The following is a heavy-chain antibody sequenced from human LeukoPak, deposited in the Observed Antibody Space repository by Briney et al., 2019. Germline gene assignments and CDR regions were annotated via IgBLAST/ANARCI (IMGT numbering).Heavy chain of an antibody. J-gene: IGHJ4*02. D-gene: IGHD3-22*01. CDR1: EVTLGDYP. V-gene: IGHV3-49*04. CDR2: IRSRAYDRTT. Sequence: GGSLRLSCTASEVTLGDYPLTWVRQAPGKGLEWVGFIRSRAYDRTTKYAASVRGRFTISRDDSKNIAYLQMNSLKIEDTAVYYCGYGSTGFFTLSYWGPGTLVTVSS. CDR3: GYGSTGFFTLSY.